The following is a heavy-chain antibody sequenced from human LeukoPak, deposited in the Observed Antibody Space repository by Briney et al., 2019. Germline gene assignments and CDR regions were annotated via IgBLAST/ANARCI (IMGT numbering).Heavy chain of an antibody. CDR3: ANTYYYDGSGYYYLGWFDP. CDR1: RFTVSTNY. J-gene: IGHJ5*02. CDR2: IDSGGFT. D-gene: IGHD3-22*01. Sequence: GGSLRLSCAASRFTVSTNYMSWVRQAPGKGLEWVSFIDSGGFTFYADSVMGRFTISRDNSKNTLYLQMNSLRAEDTAVYFCANTYYYDGSGYYYLGWFDPWAQGTRVTVSS. V-gene: IGHV3-66*01.